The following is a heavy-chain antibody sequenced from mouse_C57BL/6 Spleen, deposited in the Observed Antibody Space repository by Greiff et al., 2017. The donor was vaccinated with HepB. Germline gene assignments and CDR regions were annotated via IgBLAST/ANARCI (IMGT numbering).Heavy chain of an antibody. Sequence: QVQLQQSGAELVRPGASVTLSCKASGYTFTDYEMHWVKQTPVHGLEWIGAIDPETGGTAYNQKFKGKAILTADKSSSTAYMGLRSLTSEDSAVYYCTRELTLAYWGQGTLVTVSA. J-gene: IGHJ3*01. CDR1: GYTFTDYE. V-gene: IGHV1-15*01. CDR3: TRELTLAY. D-gene: IGHD1-1*01. CDR2: IDPETGGT.